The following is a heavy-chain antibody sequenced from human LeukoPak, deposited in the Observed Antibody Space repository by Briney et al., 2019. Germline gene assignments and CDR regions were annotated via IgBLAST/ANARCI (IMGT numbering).Heavy chain of an antibody. CDR2: INPKSGNT. Sequence: GASVKVSCKASGYTLTSYYMHWVRQATGQGLEWMGWINPKSGNTGYAQKLQDRVTITGNTSISTAYMELSSLRSEDTAVYYCARGGKWLVRYYYYMDVWAKGPRSPSP. CDR3: ARGGKWLVRYYYYMDV. J-gene: IGHJ6*03. D-gene: IGHD6-19*01. V-gene: IGHV1-8*03. CDR1: GYTLTSYY.